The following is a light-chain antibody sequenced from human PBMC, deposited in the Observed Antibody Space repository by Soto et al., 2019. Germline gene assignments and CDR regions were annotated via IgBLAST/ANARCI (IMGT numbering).Light chain of an antibody. J-gene: IGKJ1*01. Sequence: VMTQSPATLSVSPGDTATLSCRASQSLSSNLGWYQQKPGQAPRLLIFGASTRATGIPARFSGSGSGTEFSLTISGLQSEDFVVYFCQQYNDWPLTFGQGTKVEIK. CDR2: GAS. V-gene: IGKV3-15*01. CDR3: QQYNDWPLT. CDR1: QSLSSN.